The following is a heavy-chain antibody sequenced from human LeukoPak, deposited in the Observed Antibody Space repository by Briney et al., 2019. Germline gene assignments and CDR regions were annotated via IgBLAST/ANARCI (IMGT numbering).Heavy chain of an antibody. Sequence: GGSLRLSCAASGFTFSSYSMNWVRQAPGKELEWVSSISSSSSYIYYADSVKGRFTISRDNAKNSLYLQMNSLRAEDTAVYYCARDLHGSGSPREYYFDYWGQGTLVPVSS. J-gene: IGHJ4*02. CDR2: ISSSSSYI. D-gene: IGHD3-10*01. CDR1: GFTFSSYS. CDR3: ARDLHGSGSPREYYFDY. V-gene: IGHV3-21*01.